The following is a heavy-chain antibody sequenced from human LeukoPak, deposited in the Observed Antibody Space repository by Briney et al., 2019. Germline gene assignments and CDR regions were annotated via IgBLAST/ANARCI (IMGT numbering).Heavy chain of an antibody. CDR1: GGTFSSYA. V-gene: IGHV1-69*13. J-gene: IGHJ6*03. Sequence: GASVKVSCKASGGTFSSYAISWVRQAPGQGLEWMGGIIPIFGTANYAQKFQGRVTITADESTSTAYMELSSLRSEDTAVYYCARTDIVASSSYYYYMDVWGKGTTVTVSS. D-gene: IGHD5-12*01. CDR2: IIPIFGTA. CDR3: ARTDIVASSSYYYYMDV.